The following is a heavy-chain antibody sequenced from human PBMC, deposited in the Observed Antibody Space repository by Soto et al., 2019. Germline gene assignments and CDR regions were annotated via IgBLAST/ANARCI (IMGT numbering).Heavy chain of an antibody. V-gene: IGHV4-4*07. CDR3: ARGQRFSDWFDP. CDR1: GGSMSSYY. D-gene: IGHD3-3*01. J-gene: IGHJ5*02. Sequence: SETLSLTCTVSGGSMSSYYWTWIRQPAGKGLEWIGRVYSSGGAHYNPSLKSRVTISLDTSKNQFSLRLLSVTDADTAVYYCARGQRFSDWFDPWGQGTLVT. CDR2: VYSSGGA.